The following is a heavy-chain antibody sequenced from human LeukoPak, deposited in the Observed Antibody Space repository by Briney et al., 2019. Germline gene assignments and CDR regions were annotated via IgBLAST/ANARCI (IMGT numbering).Heavy chain of an antibody. V-gene: IGHV4-39*01. CDR1: GVSISSSSYY. CDR2: IYYSGST. D-gene: IGHD3-22*01. J-gene: IGHJ3*02. Sequence: SETLSLTCIVSGVSISSSSYYWAWIRQPPGKGLEWIGSIYYSGSTYYNPSLKSRVTISVDTSKNQFSLKLSSVTAADTAVYYCARLTFYYDSRSPAFDIWGRGTMVTVSS. CDR3: ARLTFYYDSRSPAFDI.